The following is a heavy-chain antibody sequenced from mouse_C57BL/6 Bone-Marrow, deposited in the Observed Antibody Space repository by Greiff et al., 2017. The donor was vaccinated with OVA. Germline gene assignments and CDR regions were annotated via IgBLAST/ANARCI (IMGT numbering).Heavy chain of an antibody. CDR2: IDPATGGT. D-gene: IGHD2-5*01. Sequence: QVQLKEPGAELVRPGASVTLSCKASGYTFTDYEMHWVKQTPVHGLEWIGAIDPATGGTAYNQKFKGKAILTADKSSSAAYMELRSLTSEYSAVYYCTRGYSNYSAMDYWGQGTSVTVSA. V-gene: IGHV1-15*01. CDR3: TRGYSNYSAMDY. CDR1: GYTFTDYE. J-gene: IGHJ4*01.